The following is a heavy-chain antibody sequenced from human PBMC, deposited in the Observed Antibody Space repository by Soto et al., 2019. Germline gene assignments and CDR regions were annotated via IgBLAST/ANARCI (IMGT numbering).Heavy chain of an antibody. J-gene: IGHJ4*02. D-gene: IGHD3-3*01. CDR2: IYPSDSDI. V-gene: IGHV5-51*01. Sequence: PVESLKISCKGSGYTFTSYWIGWVRQIPGEGLEWMGVIYPSDSDIRYSPSFQGKVTISADKSITTAYLQWSSLKAADTAMYYCVRSGTSSGRFLEYWGQGNLVIVSA. CDR1: GYTFTSYW. CDR3: VRSGTSSGRFLEY.